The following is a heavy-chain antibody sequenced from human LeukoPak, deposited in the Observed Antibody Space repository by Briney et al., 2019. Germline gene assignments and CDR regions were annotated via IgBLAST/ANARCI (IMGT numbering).Heavy chain of an antibody. CDR2: INIDGSDI. CDR1: GFTFSSYW. D-gene: IGHD2-2*02. J-gene: IGHJ4*02. V-gene: IGHV3-74*01. CDR3: ARVIVVVPAAILISRFYFDY. Sequence: GGSLRLSCAASGFTFSSYWMFWVRQAPGKGLVWVSRINIDGSDITYADSVKGRFTISRDNAKNSLYLQMNSLRAEDTAVYYCARVIVVVPAAILISRFYFDYWGQGTLVTVSS.